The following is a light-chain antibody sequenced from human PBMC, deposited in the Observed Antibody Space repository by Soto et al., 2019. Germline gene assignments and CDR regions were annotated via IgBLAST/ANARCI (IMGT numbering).Light chain of an antibody. CDR2: EVS. Sequence: QSALTQPPSASGTPGQRVTISCSGSSSNIGSNYVYWYQQPPGTAPKLMIYEVSNRPSGVPDRFSGSKSGNTASLTISGLQAEDEADYYCSSYTSTSTYVFGTGTKVTVL. CDR1: SSNIGSNY. J-gene: IGLJ1*01. V-gene: IGLV2-18*02. CDR3: SSYTSTSTYV.